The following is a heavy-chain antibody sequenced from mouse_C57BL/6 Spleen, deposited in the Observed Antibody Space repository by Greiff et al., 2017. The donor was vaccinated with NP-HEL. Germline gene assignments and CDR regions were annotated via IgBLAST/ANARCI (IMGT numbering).Heavy chain of an antibody. D-gene: IGHD3-2*01. Sequence: VVESGAELVRPGSSVKLSCKDSYFAFMASAMHWVKQRPGHGLEWIGSFTMYSDATEYSENFKGKATLTANTSSSTAYMELSSLTSEDSAVYYCASSDRGYYYAMDYWGQGTSVTVSS. J-gene: IGHJ4*01. V-gene: IGHV1-49*01. CDR3: ASSDRGYYYAMDY. CDR1: YFAFMASA. CDR2: FTMYSDAT.